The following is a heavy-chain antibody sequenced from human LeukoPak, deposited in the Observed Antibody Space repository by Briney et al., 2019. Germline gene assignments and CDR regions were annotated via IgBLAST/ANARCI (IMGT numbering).Heavy chain of an antibody. Sequence: ASVKVSCKASGYTFTSYDINWVRQATGQGLEWMGWMNPNNGNTGYAQKFQGRVTMTGSTSISTAYMELSSLRSEDTAVYYCARLASSSWPIYYYYGMDVWGQGTTVTVSS. D-gene: IGHD6-13*01. V-gene: IGHV1-8*01. J-gene: IGHJ6*02. CDR3: ARLASSSWPIYYYYGMDV. CDR2: MNPNNGNT. CDR1: GYTFTSYD.